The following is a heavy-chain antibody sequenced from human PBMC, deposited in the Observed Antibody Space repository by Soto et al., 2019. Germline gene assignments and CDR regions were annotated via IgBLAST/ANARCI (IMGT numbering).Heavy chain of an antibody. CDR1: GYTFTSYG. D-gene: IGHD4-4*01. CDR2: ISAYNGNT. J-gene: IGHJ6*02. Sequence: EASVKVSCKASGYTFTSYGISWVRQAPGQGLEWMGWISAYNGNTNYAQKLQGRVTMTTDTSTSTAYMELRSLRSDDTAVYYCARTVSTMTTVSPYGMDVWGQGTTVTVSS. CDR3: ARTVSTMTTVSPYGMDV. V-gene: IGHV1-18*01.